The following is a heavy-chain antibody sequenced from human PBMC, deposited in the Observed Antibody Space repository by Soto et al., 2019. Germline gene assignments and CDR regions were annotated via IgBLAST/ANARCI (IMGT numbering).Heavy chain of an antibody. CDR2: VIPLHNTS. CDR3: ASWSAWNPLYHQGMHX. J-gene: IGHJ6*02. Sequence: SVKVSCKVSGGAFTNYRLNWVRHSPGQGLEWPGVVIPLHNTSNYSEKFVGRLSVTADISSSTVYMHLSGLTSGDTATYYCASWSAWNPLYHQGMHXCGQGTTLTVS. CDR1: GGAFTNYR. D-gene: IGHD1-1*01. V-gene: IGHV1-69*08.